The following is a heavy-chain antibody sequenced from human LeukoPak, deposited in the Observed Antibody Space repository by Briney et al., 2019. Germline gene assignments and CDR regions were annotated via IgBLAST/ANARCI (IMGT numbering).Heavy chain of an antibody. V-gene: IGHV4-39*01. CDR3: ARLFSRGWEYHFGLDV. CDR2: IYYSGST. Sequence: SETLSLTCTVSGGSISTDASYWAWIRQPPGKGLEWIGSIYYSGSTYYSSSLKSRVTLSVDTSKNQFSLKMSSATAADTAVFYCARLFSRGWEYHFGLDVWGQGTTVTVS. D-gene: IGHD6-19*01. J-gene: IGHJ6*02. CDR1: GGSISTDASY.